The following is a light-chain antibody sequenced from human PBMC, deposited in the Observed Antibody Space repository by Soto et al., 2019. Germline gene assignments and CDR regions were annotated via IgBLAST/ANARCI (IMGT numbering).Light chain of an antibody. CDR1: QCVSSY. J-gene: IGKJ1*01. Sequence: DMQLTHCPWAWSASVGDRVTITFRASQCVSSYVDWYQQKPGKPPKLLIYGESTLQSGVPSRFSGGASGTDFTLTIRCLQPEDFATYYCQQYYSYPWTCGKGAKGAIK. CDR2: GES. V-gene: IGKV1-9*01. CDR3: QQYYSYPWT.